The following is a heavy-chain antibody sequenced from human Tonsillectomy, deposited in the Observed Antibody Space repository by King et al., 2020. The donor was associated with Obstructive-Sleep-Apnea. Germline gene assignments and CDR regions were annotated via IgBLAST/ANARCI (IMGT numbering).Heavy chain of an antibody. Sequence: VQLVESGGGLVQPGGSLRLSCAASGFTVSSNYMSWVRQAPGKGLEWVPVIDSGGSTYYADSVKGRFTLSRDTSKNTLYLQMNSLRAEDTAVYYCARDLKGWFFGGENAFDIWGQGTMVTVSS. CDR1: GFTVSSNY. D-gene: IGHD2-15*01. J-gene: IGHJ3*02. CDR3: ARDLKGWFFGGENAFDI. CDR2: IDSGGST. V-gene: IGHV3-66*01.